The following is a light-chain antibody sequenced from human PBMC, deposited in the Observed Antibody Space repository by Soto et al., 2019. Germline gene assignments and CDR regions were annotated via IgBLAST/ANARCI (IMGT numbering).Light chain of an antibody. CDR2: KVS. J-gene: IGKJ1*01. CDR1: QSTNSW. Sequence: DIQMTQSPSTLSASVGDRVTITCRASQSTNSWLAWYQQKPGKAPKILIYKVSNLESGVPSRFSGSGSGTDFTLTISSLQPGDFATYYCQQYNTYPWTFGQGTKVEIK. CDR3: QQYNTYPWT. V-gene: IGKV1-5*03.